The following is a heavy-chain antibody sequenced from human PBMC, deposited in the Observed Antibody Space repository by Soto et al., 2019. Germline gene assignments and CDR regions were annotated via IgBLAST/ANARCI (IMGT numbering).Heavy chain of an antibody. Sequence: PSETLSLTCAVYGGSFSDYSWNWNWIRQPPGKGLEWIGEINHSGSTSYNPSLKSRVTLSVDTSKNQFSLKLSSVAAADTAVYYCARDGDGRMTTNPYYYNGMDVWGPGTTVTIS. CDR3: ARDGDGRMTTNPYYYNGMDV. CDR1: GGSFSDYSWN. V-gene: IGHV4-34*01. CDR2: INHSGST. D-gene: IGHD4-4*01. J-gene: IGHJ6*02.